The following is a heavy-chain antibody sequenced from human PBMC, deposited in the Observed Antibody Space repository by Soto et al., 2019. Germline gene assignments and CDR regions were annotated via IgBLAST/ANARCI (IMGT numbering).Heavy chain of an antibody. J-gene: IGHJ3*01. CDR1: GFSFSRYG. CDR3: SKAMIGSYDSDAFDV. V-gene: IGHV3-30*18. CDR2: ISYDESTT. Sequence: GGSLRLSCAASGFSFSRYGIHWVRQAPGKGLEWVAVISYDESTTFYADSVKGRFTISRDNSKNTLFLQMNSLRPEDTAVYYCSKAMIGSYDSDAFDVWGQGTMVTV. D-gene: IGHD3-22*01.